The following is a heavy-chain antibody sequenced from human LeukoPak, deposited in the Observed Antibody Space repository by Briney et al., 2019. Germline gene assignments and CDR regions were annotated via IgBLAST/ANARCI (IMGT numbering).Heavy chain of an antibody. D-gene: IGHD5-24*01. V-gene: IGHV3-23*01. CDR3: TRHHTDGYNFWY. CDR1: GSTFSSYA. J-gene: IGHJ4*02. CDR2: ISGSGGST. Sequence: GGSLRLSCAASGSTFSSYAMSWVRQAPGKGLEWVSAISGSGGSTYYADSVKGRFTISRDNSKNTLYLQMDSLRAEDTAVYYCTRHHTDGYNFWYWGPGALVTVSS.